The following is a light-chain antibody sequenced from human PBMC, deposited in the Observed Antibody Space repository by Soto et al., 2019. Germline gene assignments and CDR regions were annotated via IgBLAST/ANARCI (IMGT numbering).Light chain of an antibody. V-gene: IGKV3-15*01. J-gene: IGKJ2*01. CDR2: DSS. CDR1: QSVSRA. Sequence: DIVLTQSPATLSVSPGESATLSCRASQSVSRALAWYQHVPGQAPRLLLYDSSTRATGVPARFSGSGSGTRFPLTISSLQSEDFAVYYCQQYNSWPPRYTFGQGTKLQI. CDR3: QQYNSWPPRYT.